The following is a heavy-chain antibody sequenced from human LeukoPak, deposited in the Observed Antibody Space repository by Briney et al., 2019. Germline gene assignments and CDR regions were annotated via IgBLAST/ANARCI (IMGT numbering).Heavy chain of an antibody. CDR2: ITSSSCI. CDR1: GFTFSSYN. D-gene: IGHD1-1*01. Sequence: GGSLRLSCAASGFTFSSYNMNWVRHAPGKGLEWVSSITSSSCIYYADSLKGRFTIRRHNAKNSLYLQMNSLRAEDTAVYYCANTKQFEYWGEGTMVTVPS. J-gene: IGHJ4*02. V-gene: IGHV3-21*01. CDR3: ANTKQFEY.